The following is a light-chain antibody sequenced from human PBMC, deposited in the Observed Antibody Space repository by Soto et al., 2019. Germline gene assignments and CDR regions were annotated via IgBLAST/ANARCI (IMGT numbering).Light chain of an antibody. V-gene: IGLV2-11*01. CDR1: SSDVGVYNY. J-gene: IGLJ1*01. CDR2: DIS. CDR3: CSYAGSSNLV. Sequence: QSALSHPRSVSWSPGHSVTISCTGTSSDVGVYNYVSWYQQYPGKAPKIMIYDISKRPSGVPDRFSGSKSDNTASLTISGLQAEDEADYYCCSYAGSSNLVFGIGTKVTVL.